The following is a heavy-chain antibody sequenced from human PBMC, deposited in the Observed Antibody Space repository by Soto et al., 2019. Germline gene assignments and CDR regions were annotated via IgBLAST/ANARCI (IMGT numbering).Heavy chain of an antibody. J-gene: IGHJ4*02. V-gene: IGHV3-11*01. D-gene: IGHD3-10*01. CDR3: ASDQYYYASGF. Sequence: RGSLRLFCASSGFRFSDPYMTWIRQAPGKGLEWVSKISVDGTTTYYADSVKGRFTVSRDNSENSVYLQMNSLRAEDTAVYYCASDQYYYASGFWGQGTMVTVSS. CDR2: ISVDGTTT. CDR1: GFRFSDPY.